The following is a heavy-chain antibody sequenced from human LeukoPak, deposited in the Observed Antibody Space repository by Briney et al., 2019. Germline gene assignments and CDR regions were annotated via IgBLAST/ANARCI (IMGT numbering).Heavy chain of an antibody. CDR2: IKQDGSEK. CDR1: GFTFSSYW. Sequence: PGGSLRLSCAASGFTFSSYWMSWVRQAPGKGLEWVANIKQDGSEKYYVDSVKGRFTISRDNAKNSLYLQMNSLRAEDTAVYYCARARDSWSGYYYGYWGQGTPVTVSS. D-gene: IGHD3-3*01. J-gene: IGHJ4*02. CDR3: ARARDSWSGYYYGY. V-gene: IGHV3-7*01.